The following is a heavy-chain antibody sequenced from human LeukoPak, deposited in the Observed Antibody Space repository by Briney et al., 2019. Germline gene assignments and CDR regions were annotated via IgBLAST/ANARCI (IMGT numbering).Heavy chain of an antibody. D-gene: IGHD1-26*01. CDR1: GGSFSGYY. V-gene: IGHV4-34*01. Sequence: SETLSLTCAVYGGSFSGYYWSWIRQPPGKGLEWIGSIYSSGSTYYNASLQSRVTISIETSKNQISLRLNSVTAADTAIYYCAKSGGYGLIDYWGQGTLVTVSS. CDR2: IYSSGST. J-gene: IGHJ4*02. CDR3: AKSGGYGLIDY.